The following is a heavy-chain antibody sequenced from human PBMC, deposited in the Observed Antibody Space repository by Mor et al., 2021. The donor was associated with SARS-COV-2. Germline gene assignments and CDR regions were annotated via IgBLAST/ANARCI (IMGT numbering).Heavy chain of an antibody. V-gene: IGHV4-4*06. Sequence: HSGSHNYNPSLKSRVTMSVDTSKNQFSLRLSSVTAADTAVYYCARAPYGENSLGDFWGQGTLVTVSS. CDR2: HSGSH. D-gene: IGHD4-17*01. CDR3: ARAPYGENSLGDF. J-gene: IGHJ4*02.